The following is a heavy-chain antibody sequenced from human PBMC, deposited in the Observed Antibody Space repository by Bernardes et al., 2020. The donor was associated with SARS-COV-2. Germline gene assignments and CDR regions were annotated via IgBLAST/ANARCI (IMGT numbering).Heavy chain of an antibody. Sequence: GGSLRLSGAASGFTFSTFWMTWVRQAPGKGLEWVANINQDGSETFYVDSVKGRFTISRDNAKNSLFMEMNTLRAEDTAVYYCARIYSTSSFDFDYWGQGSLVTVSS. D-gene: IGHD6-6*01. V-gene: IGHV3-7*01. J-gene: IGHJ4*02. CDR2: INQDGSET. CDR3: ARIYSTSSFDFDY. CDR1: GFTFSTFW.